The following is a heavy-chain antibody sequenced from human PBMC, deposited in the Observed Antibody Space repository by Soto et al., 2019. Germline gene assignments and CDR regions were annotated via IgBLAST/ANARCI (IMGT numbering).Heavy chain of an antibody. Sequence: QPGGSLRLSCAAFGFTFDGYAMHWVRQAPGKGLEWVSGISWNSGSIGYADSVKGRFTISRDNAKNSLYLQMNSLRAEDTALYYCAKDAGGYCSGGSCYFDYWGQGTLVTVSS. J-gene: IGHJ4*02. CDR1: GFTFDGYA. CDR3: AKDAGGYCSGGSCYFDY. CDR2: ISWNSGSI. D-gene: IGHD2-15*01. V-gene: IGHV3-9*01.